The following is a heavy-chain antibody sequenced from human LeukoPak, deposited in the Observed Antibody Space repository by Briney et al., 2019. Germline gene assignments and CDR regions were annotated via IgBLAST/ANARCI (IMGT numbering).Heavy chain of an antibody. CDR1: GFSFRRYE. CDR2: ISTSGRTI. CDR3: ARDNDYNDYRLFDY. J-gene: IGHJ4*02. V-gene: IGHV3-48*03. Sequence: PGGSLRLSCAASGFSFRRYEMNWVGQAAGKGLEWLSYISTSGRTIYYADSVKGRFTISRDKAQNSLYLQLNSLRAEDTAVYYCARDNDYNDYRLFDYWGQGTLVTVSS. D-gene: IGHD4-11*01.